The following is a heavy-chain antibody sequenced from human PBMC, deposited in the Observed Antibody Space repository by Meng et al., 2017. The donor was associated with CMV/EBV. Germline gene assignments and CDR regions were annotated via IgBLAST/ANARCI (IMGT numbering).Heavy chain of an antibody. D-gene: IGHD1-14*01. CDR3: ARTGVFRRGKVVWFDP. CDR1: GFTFSSYS. CDR2: ISSSSSYI. V-gene: IGHV3-21*01. Sequence: GESLKIPCAASGFTFSSYSMDRVRQAPGKGLGGVASISSSSSYIYYADSEKGRFTIPRDNAKNSLYLEMNSLRAEDTAVYYCARTGVFRRGKVVWFDPWGQGTLVTVSS. J-gene: IGHJ5*02.